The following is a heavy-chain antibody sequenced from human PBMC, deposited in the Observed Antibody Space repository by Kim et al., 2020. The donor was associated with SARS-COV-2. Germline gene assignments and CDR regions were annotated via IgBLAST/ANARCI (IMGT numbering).Heavy chain of an antibody. CDR3: ARHTKEEQHLVRGFDI. V-gene: IGHV4-39*01. D-gene: IGHD6-13*01. CDR1: GGSVSSGSYY. CDR2: VYKSGST. Sequence: SETLSLTCTVSGGSVSSGSYYWGWIRQPPGKGLEWIGLVYKSGSTYYNPSIKSRVTISMDTSRNQFSLNLNSVTAADTAVYYCARHTKEEQHLVRGFDIWSQGSLVSVSS. J-gene: IGHJ4*02.